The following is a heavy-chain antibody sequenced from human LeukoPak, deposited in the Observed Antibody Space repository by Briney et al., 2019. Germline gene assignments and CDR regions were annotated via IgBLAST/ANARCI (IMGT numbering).Heavy chain of an antibody. CDR2: ISTYNANT. CDR3: AREGGGYNWNRGVFDY. D-gene: IGHD1-20*01. CDR1: GYTFTSYG. Sequence: EASVKVSCKASGYTFTSYGISWVRQAPGQGLEWMGWISTYNANTNSAQKFQGRVTMTTDTSTNTAYMELSSLRSEDTAVYYCAREGGGYNWNRGVFDYWGQGTLVTVSS. V-gene: IGHV1-18*01. J-gene: IGHJ4*02.